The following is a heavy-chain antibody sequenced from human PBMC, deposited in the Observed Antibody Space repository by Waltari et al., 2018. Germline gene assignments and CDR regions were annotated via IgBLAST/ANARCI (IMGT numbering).Heavy chain of an antibody. CDR1: GDSMSSTDC. Sequence: QLQLQESGPGLVKPSGTLSLTCAVSGDSMSSTDCWSWVRQPPGKGLAWVGQVRGDGKTNYNPSFASRITISLDTSKKQFSLRVTSATAADTAIYYCARDRGRGLYLDSWGPGTVVTVSP. CDR3: ARDRGRGLYLDS. CDR2: VRGDGKT. D-gene: IGHD2-15*01. V-gene: IGHV4-4*02. J-gene: IGHJ4*02.